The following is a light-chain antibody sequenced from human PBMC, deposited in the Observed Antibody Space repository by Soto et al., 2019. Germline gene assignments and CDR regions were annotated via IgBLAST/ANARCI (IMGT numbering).Light chain of an antibody. V-gene: IGKV1-5*03. J-gene: IGKJ1*01. CDR3: QRYGSSPRT. CDR1: QSISTW. Sequence: DIKMSQSPSSLCASVGDRVTIPCRASQSISTWLAWYQQEPGKAPKLLIHKASSLQSGVPSRFSGSGSGTDFTLTISRLEPEDFAVYYCQRYGSSPRTFGQGTKVDIK. CDR2: KAS.